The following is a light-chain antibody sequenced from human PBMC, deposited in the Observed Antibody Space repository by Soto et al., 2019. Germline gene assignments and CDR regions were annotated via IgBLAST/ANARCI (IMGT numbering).Light chain of an antibody. V-gene: IGKV3-20*01. Sequence: EIVLTQSPGTLSLSPGERATLSCRASQSVSSSYLAWYQQKPGQAPRLLIYGASSRATGIPDRFSGSGSGTDFTFTISRLEPEDFAVYDCQQYGSSPLYTFGQGTKLEIK. CDR1: QSVSSSY. CDR2: GAS. CDR3: QQYGSSPLYT. J-gene: IGKJ2*01.